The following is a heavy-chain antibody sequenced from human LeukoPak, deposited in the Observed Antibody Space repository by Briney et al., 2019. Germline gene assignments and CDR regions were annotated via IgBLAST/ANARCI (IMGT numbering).Heavy chain of an antibody. J-gene: IGHJ3*02. CDR3: ARARSSYGYGDAFDI. CDR1: GFTFSSYG. Sequence: GGSLRLSCAASGFTFSSYGMSWVRQAPGKGLEWVSAISGSGGSTYYADSVKGRFTISRDNSKNMLYLQMNSLRAEDTAVYYCARARSSYGYGDAFDIWGQGTMVTVSS. CDR2: ISGSGGST. V-gene: IGHV3-23*01. D-gene: IGHD5-18*01.